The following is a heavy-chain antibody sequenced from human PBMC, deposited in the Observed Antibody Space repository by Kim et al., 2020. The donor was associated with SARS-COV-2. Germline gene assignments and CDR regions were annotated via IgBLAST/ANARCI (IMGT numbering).Heavy chain of an antibody. CDR1: GYTFTDYY. V-gene: IGHV1-46*01. J-gene: IGHJ6*02. CDR3: ARSRLMLQGMDV. Sequence: ASVKVSCKASGYTFTDYYIHWVRQAPGQGLEWMGIINPSGGSTVYGQNFQGRVTMTRDTSTSTVYMDLSRLISEDSAVYYCARSRLMLQGMDVWGQGTTV. CDR2: INPSGGST. D-gene: IGHD3-10*02.